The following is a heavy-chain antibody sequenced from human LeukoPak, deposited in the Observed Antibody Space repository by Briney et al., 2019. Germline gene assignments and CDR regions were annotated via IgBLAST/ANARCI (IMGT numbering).Heavy chain of an antibody. Sequence: SETLSLTCTVSGASISSTTYYWGWIRQPPGKGLEWIGSIYYSGSTYYNPSLKSRVTISVDTSKNQFSLKLSSVTAADTAVYYCARVKPVGATINRWFDPWGQGTLVTVSS. CDR3: ARVKPVGATINRWFDP. CDR2: IYYSGST. D-gene: IGHD1-26*01. J-gene: IGHJ5*02. V-gene: IGHV4-39*07. CDR1: GASISSTTYY.